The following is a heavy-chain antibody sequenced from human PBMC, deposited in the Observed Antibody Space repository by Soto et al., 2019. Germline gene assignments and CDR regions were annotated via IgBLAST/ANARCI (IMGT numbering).Heavy chain of an antibody. CDR2: ISWNSGSI. J-gene: IGHJ3*02. CDR1: GFTFDDYA. D-gene: IGHD2-2*02. Sequence: EVQLVESGGGLVQPGRSLRLSCAASGFTFDDYAMHWVRQAPGKGLEWVSGISWNSGSIGYADSVKGRFTISRDNAKNSLYLQMNSLRAEDTAFYYCAKGGGCSSTSCYNYAFDIWGQGTMVTVSS. CDR3: AKGGGCSSTSCYNYAFDI. V-gene: IGHV3-9*01.